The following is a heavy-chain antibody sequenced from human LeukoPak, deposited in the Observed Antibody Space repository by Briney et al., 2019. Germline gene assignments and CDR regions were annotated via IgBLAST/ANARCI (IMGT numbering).Heavy chain of an antibody. J-gene: IGHJ4*02. CDR3: AASEMTTVVPRGFDY. D-gene: IGHD4-23*01. CDR1: GGTFSSYT. V-gene: IGHV1-69*02. Sequence: SVKVSCTVSGGTFSSYTISWVRQAPGQGHEWMGRIIPILGIANYAQTFQGRVTITADKSTSTAYMELSSLRSEDTAVYYCAASEMTTVVPRGFDYWGQGTLVTVSS. CDR2: IIPILGIA.